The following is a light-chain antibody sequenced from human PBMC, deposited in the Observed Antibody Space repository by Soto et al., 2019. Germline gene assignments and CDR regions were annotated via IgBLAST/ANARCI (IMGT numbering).Light chain of an antibody. CDR3: QHYNSYSEA. J-gene: IGKJ1*01. CDR2: KAS. CDR1: QTISSW. V-gene: IGKV1-5*03. Sequence: DIKMTQSPSPLSGSVGDRVTITCRASQTISSWLAGYQQKPGKAPKLLIYKASTLKSGVPSRFSGSGSGTEFTLTISSLQPDDFATYYCQHYNSYSEAFGQGTKVELK.